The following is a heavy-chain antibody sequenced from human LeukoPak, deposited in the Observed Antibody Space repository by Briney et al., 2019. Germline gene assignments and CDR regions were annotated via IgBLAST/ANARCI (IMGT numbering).Heavy chain of an antibody. J-gene: IGHJ5*02. CDR2: CRDSGRT. D-gene: IGHD3-22*01. CDR3: ARVGTYYDTSGYYWPHYFDP. CDR1: GGSISSSSYY. Sequence: SETLSLTCTVSGGSISSSSYYWGWLRQPPGKGLEWIGSCRDSGRTYYNPSLKSRVTISVDTSKHQFSLKLSSVTAADTAVYYCARVGTYYDTSGYYWPHYFDPWGQGTLVTVSS. V-gene: IGHV4-39*07.